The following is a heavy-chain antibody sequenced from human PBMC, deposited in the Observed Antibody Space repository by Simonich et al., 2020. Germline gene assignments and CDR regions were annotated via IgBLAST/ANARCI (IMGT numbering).Heavy chain of an antibody. Sequence: GGGLVQPGGSLRLSCAASGFTFSSYAMSWVNQAPGKGLELVSVISGSGGSTYYADSVTCRFTIARDNSKNPLYLQMNSLRAEDKAVYYCAKDLGERITMIVVVIDAFDIWGQGTMVTVSS. CDR3: AKDLGERITMIVVVIDAFDI. J-gene: IGHJ3*02. CDR1: GFTFSSYA. CDR2: ISGSGGST. V-gene: IGHV3-23*01. D-gene: IGHD3-22*01.